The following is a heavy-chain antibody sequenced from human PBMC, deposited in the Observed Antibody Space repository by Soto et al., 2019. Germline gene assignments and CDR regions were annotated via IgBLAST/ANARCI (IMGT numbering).Heavy chain of an antibody. Sequence: SDTLSLTCTVSGGSISIDYWSWTRQPPGKGLEWIGYIYYSGSTNYNPSLKSRVTISVDTSKNQFSLKLSSVTAADTAVYYCARMVRGVIGGWFDPWGQGTLVTVS. D-gene: IGHD3-10*01. V-gene: IGHV4-59*01. CDR1: GGSISIDY. CDR3: ARMVRGVIGGWFDP. CDR2: IYYSGST. J-gene: IGHJ5*02.